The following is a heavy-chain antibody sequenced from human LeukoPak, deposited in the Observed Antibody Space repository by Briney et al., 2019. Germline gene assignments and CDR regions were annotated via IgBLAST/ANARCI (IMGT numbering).Heavy chain of an antibody. V-gene: IGHV3-30-3*01. D-gene: IGHD3-10*02. J-gene: IGHJ3*02. CDR3: ARVRAIFGYDAFDI. CDR2: ISYDGSNK. Sequence: GGSLRLSCAASGFTFSSYAMHWVRQAPGKGLEWVAVISYDGSNKYYADSVKGRFTISRDNSKNTLYLQMNSLRAEDTAVYYCARVRAIFGYDAFDIWGQGTMVTVSS. CDR1: GFTFSSYA.